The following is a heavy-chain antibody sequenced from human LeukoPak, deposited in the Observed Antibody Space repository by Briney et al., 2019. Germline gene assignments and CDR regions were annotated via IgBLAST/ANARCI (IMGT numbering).Heavy chain of an antibody. V-gene: IGHV4-34*01. CDR3: ARLRLGSGSYSYYYYYYYMDV. CDR1: GGSISSYY. CDR2: INHSGST. D-gene: IGHD3-10*01. J-gene: IGHJ6*03. Sequence: SETLSLTCTVSGGSISSYYWSWIRQPPGKGLEWIGEINHSGSTNYNPSLKSRVTISVDTSKNQFSLKLSSVTAADTAVYYCARLRLGSGSYSYYYYYYYMDVWGKGTTVTISS.